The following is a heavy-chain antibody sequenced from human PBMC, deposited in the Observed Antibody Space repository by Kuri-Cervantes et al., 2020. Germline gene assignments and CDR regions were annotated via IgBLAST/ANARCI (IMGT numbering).Heavy chain of an antibody. CDR2: IRQDGSEK. Sequence: GGSLRLSCAASGFTFSNYWMSWVRQAPGKGLEWVANIRQDGSEKNYVDSVKGRFSISRDNTKNSLYLQMNSLRAEDTAMYYCAKDTPAMGNWGRGILVTVSS. D-gene: IGHD2-2*01. J-gene: IGHJ4*02. V-gene: IGHV3-7*04. CDR3: AKDTPAMGN. CDR1: GFTFSNYW.